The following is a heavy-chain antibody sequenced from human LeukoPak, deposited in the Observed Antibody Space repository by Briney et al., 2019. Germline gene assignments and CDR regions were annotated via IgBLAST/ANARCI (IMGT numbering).Heavy chain of an antibody. CDR1: GFTFSSYW. D-gene: IGHD3-3*01. V-gene: IGHV3-74*01. CDR3: ARCITIFGVVYYYYMDV. CDR2: INSDGSST. Sequence: GGSLRLSCAASGFTFSSYWMHWVRQAPGKGLVWVSRINSDGSSTSYADSVKGRFTISRDNAKNTLYLQMNSLRAEDTAVYYCARCITIFGVVYYYYMDVWGKGTPVTVSS. J-gene: IGHJ6*03.